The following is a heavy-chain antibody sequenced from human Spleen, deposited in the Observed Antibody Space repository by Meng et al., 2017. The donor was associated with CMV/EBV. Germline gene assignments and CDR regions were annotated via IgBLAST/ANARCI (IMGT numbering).Heavy chain of an antibody. CDR3: ARSGRGYHKFSYLGY. Sequence: GESLKISCAASGFTFSYYEMNWVRQAPGKGLEWVAVISYDGSNKYYVDSVKGRFTISRDNSKNTLYMQMNSLRAEDTAIYYCARSGRGYHKFSYLGYWGQGTLVTVSS. D-gene: IGHD5-12*01. CDR2: ISYDGSNK. V-gene: IGHV3-30*03. CDR1: GFTFSYYE. J-gene: IGHJ4*02.